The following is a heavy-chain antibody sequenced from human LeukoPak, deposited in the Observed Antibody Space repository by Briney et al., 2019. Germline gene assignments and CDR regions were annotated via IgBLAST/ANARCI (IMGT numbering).Heavy chain of an antibody. J-gene: IGHJ4*02. CDR1: GFTFSSYG. Sequence: PGRSLRLSCAASGFTFSSYGMHWVRQAPGKGLEWVAVIWCDGSNKYYADSVKGRFTISRDNSKNTLYLQMNSLRAEDTAAYYCARDGGDWGQGTLVTVSS. D-gene: IGHD3-16*01. CDR2: IWCDGSNK. CDR3: ARDGGD. V-gene: IGHV3-33*01.